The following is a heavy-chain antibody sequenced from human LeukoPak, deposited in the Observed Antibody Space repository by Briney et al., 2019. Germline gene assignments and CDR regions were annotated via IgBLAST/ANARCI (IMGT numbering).Heavy chain of an antibody. Sequence: GGSLRLSCAASGFTFNAFGMNWVRQAPGKGLEWVSGISWNSGRIGYADSVKGRFTISRGNAKNSLYLQMNSLRTEDTALYYCARDPGSLPAAIGYCYYGMDVWGQGTTVTVSS. V-gene: IGHV3-9*01. CDR3: ARDPGSLPAAIGYCYYGMDV. J-gene: IGHJ6*02. CDR1: GFTFNAFG. D-gene: IGHD2-2*02. CDR2: ISWNSGRI.